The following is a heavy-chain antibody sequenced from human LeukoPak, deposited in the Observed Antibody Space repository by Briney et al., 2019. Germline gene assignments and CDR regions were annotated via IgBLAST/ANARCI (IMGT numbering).Heavy chain of an antibody. CDR1: GYTFTTHW. Sequence: GESLKISCKGSGYTFTTHWIAWVRQMPGKGLEWMGIIYPGDSDTRYSPSFQGQVTISADKSISTAYLQWSSLKASDTAMYYCARIGGIAVAGTFCDYWGQGTLVTVSS. CDR3: ARIGGIAVAGTFCDY. CDR2: IYPGDSDT. D-gene: IGHD6-19*01. V-gene: IGHV5-51*01. J-gene: IGHJ4*02.